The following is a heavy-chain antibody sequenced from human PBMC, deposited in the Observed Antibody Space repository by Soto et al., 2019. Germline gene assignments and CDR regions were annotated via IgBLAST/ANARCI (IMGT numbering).Heavy chain of an antibody. Sequence: SETLSLTCAVYGGSFSGYYWSWFRQPPGKGLEWIGEINHSGSTNYNPSLKSRVTISVDTSKNQFSLKLSSVTAADTAVYYCARVSSSVIMYDYWGQGTLFT. CDR2: INHSGST. D-gene: IGHD6-6*01. CDR1: GGSFSGYY. J-gene: IGHJ4*02. CDR3: ARVSSSVIMYDY. V-gene: IGHV4-34*01.